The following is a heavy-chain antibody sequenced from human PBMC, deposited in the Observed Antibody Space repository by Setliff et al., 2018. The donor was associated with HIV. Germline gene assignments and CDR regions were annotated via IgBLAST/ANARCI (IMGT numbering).Heavy chain of an antibody. CDR2: IYYSGST. V-gene: IGHV4-39*01. CDR1: GGSIKSSSDY. D-gene: IGHD3-22*01. CDR3: ARHSGLGGYYSPFDY. Sequence: SETLSLTCTVSGGSIKSSSDYWGWIRQPPGKGLEWIGTIYYSGSTYYNPSLKSRVTISVDTSKNQFSLKLSSVTAADTTVYYCARHSGLGGYYSPFDYWGPGTPVTVS. J-gene: IGHJ4*02.